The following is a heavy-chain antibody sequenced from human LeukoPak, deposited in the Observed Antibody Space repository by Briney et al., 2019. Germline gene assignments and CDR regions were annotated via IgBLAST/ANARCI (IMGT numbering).Heavy chain of an antibody. Sequence: SETLSLTCAVYVGSFSGFYWTWIRQPPGKGLEWIGEINHSGSTNYNPSLKSRVTMSVDTSKNQFSLKLTSLTAADTAVYYCARAPEYSSSSGRLDYWGQGTLVTVSS. CDR2: INHSGST. D-gene: IGHD6-6*01. CDR1: VGSFSGFY. CDR3: ARAPEYSSSSGRLDY. V-gene: IGHV4-34*01. J-gene: IGHJ4*02.